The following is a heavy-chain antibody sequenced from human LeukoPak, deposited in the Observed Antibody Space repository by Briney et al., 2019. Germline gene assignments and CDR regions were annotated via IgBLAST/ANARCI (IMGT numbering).Heavy chain of an antibody. CDR2: ISGSGGSK. V-gene: IGHV3-23*01. D-gene: IGHD1-26*01. CDR1: GFTFSTYA. CDR3: GKVMGDSGSYYHDN. J-gene: IGHJ4*02. Sequence: PGGSLRLSCAAPGFTFSTYALSWVRQAPGKGLEWVSAISGSGGSKYYAASVKGRFTISRDNYKNTLYLQMNSLRAEDTALYFCGKVMGDSGSYYHDNWGQGTLVTVSS.